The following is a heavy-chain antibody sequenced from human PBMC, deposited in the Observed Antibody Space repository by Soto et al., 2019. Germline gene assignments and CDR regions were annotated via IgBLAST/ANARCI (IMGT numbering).Heavy chain of an antibody. CDR1: GFTFSDYY. J-gene: IGHJ4*02. D-gene: IGHD5-12*01. V-gene: IGHV3-11*01. CDR2: ISSRASTI. CDR3: ATDSGYSSASAYYFDF. Sequence: GGSLRLSFAASGFTFSDYYMSWIRQAPGKGLEWVSFISSRASTIYYADSVKGRFTISRDNAKNSLYLQMNRLRADDTAVYYCATDSGYSSASAYYFDFWGQGALVTVSS.